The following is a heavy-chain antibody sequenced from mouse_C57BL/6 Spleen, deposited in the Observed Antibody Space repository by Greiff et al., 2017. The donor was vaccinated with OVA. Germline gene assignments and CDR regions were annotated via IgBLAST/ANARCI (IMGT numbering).Heavy chain of an antibody. CDR1: GYTFTDYY. V-gene: IGHV1-19*01. J-gene: IGHJ4*01. D-gene: IGHD3-2*02. CDR3: ARDSSGWAMDY. CDR2: INPYNGGT. Sequence: EVQLQQSGPVLVKPGASVKMSCKASGYTFTDYYMNWVKQSHGKSLEWIGVINPYNGGTSYNQKFKGKATLTVDKSSSTAYMELNILTSEDSAVYYCARDSSGWAMDYWGQGTSVTVSS.